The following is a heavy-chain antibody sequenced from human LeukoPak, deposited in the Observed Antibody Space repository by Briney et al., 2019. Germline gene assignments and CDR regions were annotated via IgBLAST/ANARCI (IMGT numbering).Heavy chain of an antibody. V-gene: IGHV5-51*01. CDR3: ARHVTAAAAGSAFDI. J-gene: IGHJ3*02. Sequence: GEPLKISCKASGYGFSSYSVGWVRQMPGKGLEWLGIIYPGASHTRYSPSFQGQVTISADKSITTAYLQWSSLKASNTGMYYCARHVTAAAAGSAFDIWGQGRMVTVSS. CDR1: GYGFSSYS. D-gene: IGHD6-13*01. CDR2: IYPGASHT.